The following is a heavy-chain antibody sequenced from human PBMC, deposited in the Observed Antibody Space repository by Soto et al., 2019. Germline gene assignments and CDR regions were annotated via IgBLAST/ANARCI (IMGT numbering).Heavy chain of an antibody. D-gene: IGHD1-1*01. J-gene: IGHJ4*02. CDR2: INHSGST. CDR3: AREGTTGTTRNYFDY. CDR1: GGSFSGYY. Sequence: PSETLSLTCAVYGGSFSGYYWSWIRQPPGKGLEWIGEINHSGSTNYNPSLKSRVTISVDTSKNQFSLKLSSVTAADTAVYYCAREGTTGTTRNYFDYWGQGTLVTVS. V-gene: IGHV4-34*01.